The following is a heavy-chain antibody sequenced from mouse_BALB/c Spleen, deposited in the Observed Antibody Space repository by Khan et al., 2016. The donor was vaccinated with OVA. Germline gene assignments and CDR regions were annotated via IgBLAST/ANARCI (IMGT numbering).Heavy chain of an antibody. V-gene: IGHV1S41*01. CDR3: ARENYYGRSCDAMDY. CDR2: IGPGSSSA. Sequence: DLVKPGASVKLSCKASGYTFTSYWINWIKQRPGQGLEWIGRIGPGSSSAYYNDMFKGKATLTVDTSSSTAYIQLSSLSSEDSAVYFCARENYYGRSCDAMDYWGQGTSGTVSS. J-gene: IGHJ4*01. D-gene: IGHD1-1*01. CDR1: GYTFTSYW.